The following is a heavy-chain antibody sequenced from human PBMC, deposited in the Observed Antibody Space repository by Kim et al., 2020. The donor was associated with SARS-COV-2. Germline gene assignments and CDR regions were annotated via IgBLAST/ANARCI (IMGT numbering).Heavy chain of an antibody. CDR3: ARIIRYFDWLLASYFDY. J-gene: IGHJ4*02. Sequence: GVSLRLSCTASGFTFSSYAISWVRQAPGKGLEWVSAISGSGGSTYYADSVKGRFTISRDNSKNTVYLQMKSLRAEDTAVYYCARIIRYFDWLLASYFDYWGQGTLVTVSS. CDR2: ISGSGGST. CDR1: GFTFSSYA. D-gene: IGHD3-9*01. V-gene: IGHV3-23*01.